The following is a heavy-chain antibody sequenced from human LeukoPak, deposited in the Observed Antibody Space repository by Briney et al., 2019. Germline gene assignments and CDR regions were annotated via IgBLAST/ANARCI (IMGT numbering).Heavy chain of an antibody. D-gene: IGHD2-2*01. Sequence: GASVKVSCKASGGTFSSYAISWVRQAPGRGLGWMGGIIPIFGTANYAQKFQGRVTITTDESTSTAYMELSSLRSEDTAVYYCATTPTRLGYCSSTSCGAFDIWGQGTMVTVSS. CDR3: ATTPTRLGYCSSTSCGAFDI. CDR1: GGTFSSYA. CDR2: IIPIFGTA. V-gene: IGHV1-69*05. J-gene: IGHJ3*02.